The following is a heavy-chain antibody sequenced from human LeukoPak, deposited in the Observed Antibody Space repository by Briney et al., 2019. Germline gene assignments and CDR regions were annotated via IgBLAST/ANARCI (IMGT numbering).Heavy chain of an antibody. CDR2: IYYSGST. CDR1: GDSISSYY. V-gene: IGHV4-59*01. CDR3: ARGPGGYSYGYYFDY. D-gene: IGHD5-18*01. J-gene: IGHJ4*02. Sequence: SETLSLTCTVSGDSISSYYWSWIRQPPGKGLEWIGYIYYSGSTKYNPSLKSRVTISVDTSKNQFSLKLNSVTAADTAVYYCARGPGGYSYGYYFDYWGQGTLVTVSS.